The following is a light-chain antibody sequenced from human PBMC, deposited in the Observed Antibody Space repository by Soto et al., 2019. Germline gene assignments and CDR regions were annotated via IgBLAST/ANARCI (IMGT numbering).Light chain of an antibody. CDR3: QQYDSYRRT. Sequence: DIQMTQSPSTLSAYVGDRVTITCRASQSISSWLAWYQQKPGKAPKLLIYKASSLESGVPSRFSGRGSGTEFTLTISSLQPDDFATYSCQQYDSYRRTFGQGTKVEIK. CDR1: QSISSW. J-gene: IGKJ1*01. CDR2: KAS. V-gene: IGKV1-5*03.